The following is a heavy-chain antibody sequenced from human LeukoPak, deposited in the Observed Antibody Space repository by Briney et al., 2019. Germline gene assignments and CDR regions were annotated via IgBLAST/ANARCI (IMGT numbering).Heavy chain of an antibody. CDR1: GFTFTTYN. CDR2: ISDSTTYI. V-gene: IGHV3-21*06. CDR3: ARGPSGYHNT. J-gene: IGHJ4*02. D-gene: IGHD5-12*01. Sequence: GGSLRLSCAASGFTFTTYNMNWVRQAPGKGLEWVSYISDSTTYIHYADSVKGRFTISRDNAKNSLYLQMNSLRAEDTAVYYCARGPSGYHNTGGQGTLVTVSS.